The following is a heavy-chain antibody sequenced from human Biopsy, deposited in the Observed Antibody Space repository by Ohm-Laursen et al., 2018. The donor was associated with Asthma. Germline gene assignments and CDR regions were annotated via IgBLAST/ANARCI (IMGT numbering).Heavy chain of an antibody. D-gene: IGHD3-3*02. V-gene: IGHV3-7*01. CDR1: GFTFGDYW. Sequence: SLRLSCAASGFTFGDYWMSWVRQVPGKGPEWVANIKHDGTEKNHVDSLKGRLTISRENAKNSLYLQMNSLRTEDTAVYYCARTFHFWSPYHAEHYQLWGQGTLVTVSS. CDR2: IKHDGTEK. J-gene: IGHJ1*01. CDR3: ARTFHFWSPYHAEHYQL.